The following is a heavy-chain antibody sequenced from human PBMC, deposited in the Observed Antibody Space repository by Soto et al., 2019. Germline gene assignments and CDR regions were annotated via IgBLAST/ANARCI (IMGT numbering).Heavy chain of an antibody. CDR1: GGTFSSYT. V-gene: IGHV1-69*02. CDR3: ARGPDILTVGQGSAHDD. CDR2: IIPILGIA. D-gene: IGHD3-9*01. J-gene: IGHJ1*01. Sequence: QVQLVQSGAEVKKPGSSVKVSCKASGGTFSSYTISWVRQAPGQGLEWMGRIIPILGIANYAQKCQGRVTITADKSTSPAYMELRSLRSEDTAVYYCARGPDILTVGQGSAHDDWGHGPLVTVSS.